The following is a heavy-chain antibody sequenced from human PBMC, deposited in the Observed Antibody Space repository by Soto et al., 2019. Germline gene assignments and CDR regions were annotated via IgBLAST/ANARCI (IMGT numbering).Heavy chain of an antibody. Sequence: GGSLRLSCAASGFTFSSYWMHWVRQAPGKGLVWVSRINSDGSSTSYADSVKGRFTISRDNAKNTLYLQMNSLRAEDTAVYYCARVYFWSGYPRDYYYYGMDVWGQGTTVTVSS. D-gene: IGHD3-3*01. V-gene: IGHV3-74*01. J-gene: IGHJ6*02. CDR2: INSDGSST. CDR3: ARVYFWSGYPRDYYYYGMDV. CDR1: GFTFSSYW.